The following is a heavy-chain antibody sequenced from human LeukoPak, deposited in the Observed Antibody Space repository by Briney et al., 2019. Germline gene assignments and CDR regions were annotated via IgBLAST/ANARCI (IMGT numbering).Heavy chain of an antibody. CDR3: ARDLSFGSLDF. CDR2: RWYDGSKE. Sequence: GGSLRLSCAASGFTLSSHGMHWVRQAPGRGLEWVAGRWYDGSKEDYADSVMGRFTISRDMSKNTLNLQMNSLRVEDTAMFYCARDLSFGSLDFRGQGTLVTVSS. J-gene: IGHJ4*02. CDR1: GFTLSSHG. V-gene: IGHV3-33*01. D-gene: IGHD1-26*01.